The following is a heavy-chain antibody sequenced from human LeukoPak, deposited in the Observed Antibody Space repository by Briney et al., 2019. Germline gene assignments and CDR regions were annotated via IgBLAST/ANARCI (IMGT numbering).Heavy chain of an antibody. D-gene: IGHD5-18*01. CDR1: GFTISSYG. V-gene: IGHV3-30*02. J-gene: IGHJ4*02. Sequence: GVSLRLSCAASGFTISSYGMHWVRQAPGKGLEWVAFIRYDGSNKYYADSVKGRFTISRDNSKNTLFLQMNSLRAEDTAVYYCAKDSHRGYSYGQHYYFDYWGQGTLVTVSS. CDR3: AKDSHRGYSYGQHYYFDY. CDR2: IRYDGSNK.